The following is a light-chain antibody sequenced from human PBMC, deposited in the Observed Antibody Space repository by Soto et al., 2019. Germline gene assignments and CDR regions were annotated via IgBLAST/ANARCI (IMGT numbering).Light chain of an antibody. CDR2: GAS. CDR1: QSVSSSY. Sequence: EIVLTQSPGTLSLSPGERATLSCRASQSVSSSYLAWYQQKPGQAPRLLIYGASSRATGIPDRFSGSGSGTDFTLTISRLEPEDVAVYYCQQDGSSPSWKCGQGTKVEIK. J-gene: IGKJ1*01. V-gene: IGKV3-20*01. CDR3: QQDGSSPSWK.